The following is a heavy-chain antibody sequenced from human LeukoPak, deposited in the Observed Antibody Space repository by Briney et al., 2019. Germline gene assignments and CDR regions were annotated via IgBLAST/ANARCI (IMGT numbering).Heavy chain of an antibody. V-gene: IGHV1-2*02. CDR3: ATGGAGAYYDFWSGSEGFDT. D-gene: IGHD3-3*01. CDR2: INANSGGT. J-gene: IGHJ3*02. Sequence: ASVKVSCKPSGNTFTGYYMHWVRQAPGQGLEWMGWINANSGGTNYAQKFQGRVTMTRDTSIYTAYMELSRLRSDDTAVYYCATGGAGAYYDFWSGSEGFDTWGQGTMVTVSS. CDR1: GNTFTGYY.